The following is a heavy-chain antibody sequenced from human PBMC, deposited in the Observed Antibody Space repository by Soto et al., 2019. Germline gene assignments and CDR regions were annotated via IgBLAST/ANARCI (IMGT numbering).Heavy chain of an antibody. CDR3: ARTGQSSPTIYYFDY. CDR1: GYSFTSYW. V-gene: IGHV5-51*01. D-gene: IGHD3-9*01. CDR2: IYPGDSDT. Sequence: PGESLKISCKGSGYSFTSYWIGWVRQMPGKGLEWMGIIYPGDSDTRYSPSFQGRVTISADKSISTAYLQWSSLKASDTAMYNCARTGQSSPTIYYFDYWGQGTLVTVSS. J-gene: IGHJ4*02.